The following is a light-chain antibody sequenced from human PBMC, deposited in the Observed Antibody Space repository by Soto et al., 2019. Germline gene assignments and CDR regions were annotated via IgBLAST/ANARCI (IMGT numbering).Light chain of an antibody. CDR1: SSNIGAGYG. Sequence: QSVLTQPPSVSGVPGQRVTISCAGTSSNIGAGYGVHWYQQLPGRAPKLLIHNYVNRPSGVPDRFSGSKSGTSASLAITGLQGEDEGDYYCQSYDSNLSGSLFGGGTKVTVL. V-gene: IGLV1-40*01. CDR2: NYV. CDR3: QSYDSNLSGSL. J-gene: IGLJ2*01.